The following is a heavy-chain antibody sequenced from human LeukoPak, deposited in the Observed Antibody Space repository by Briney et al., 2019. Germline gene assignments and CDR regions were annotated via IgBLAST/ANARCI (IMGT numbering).Heavy chain of an antibody. CDR1: RFTFSTYA. CDR3: ARGGYCSSPTCGNWFDP. V-gene: IGHV3-64*01. Sequence: LAGGSLRLSCAASRFTFSTYAMYWVRQAPGKGLEYVSGISNNGGSTFYANSVKGRFTISRDNSKNTLYLQMGSLRAEDMAMYYCARGGYCSSPTCGNWFDPWGQGTLVTVSS. D-gene: IGHD2-2*01. CDR2: ISNNGGST. J-gene: IGHJ5*02.